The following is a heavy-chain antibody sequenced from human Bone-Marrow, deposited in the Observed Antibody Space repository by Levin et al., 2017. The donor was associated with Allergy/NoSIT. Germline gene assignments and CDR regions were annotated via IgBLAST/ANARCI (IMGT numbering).Heavy chain of an antibody. V-gene: IGHV1-69*06. CDR3: ARSEYCGDDCYVTYDHSPYED. D-gene: IGHD2-21*02. Sequence: ASVKVSCKASGGTFINYAISWVRQAPGQGLEWMGGIIPIFGTVKYAQKFQGTVSITADKSTSTAYMELNSLRSEDTAVYYCARSEYCGDDCYVTYDHSPYEDWGQGTLVTVSS. J-gene: IGHJ4*02. CDR2: IIPIFGTV. CDR1: GGTFINYA.